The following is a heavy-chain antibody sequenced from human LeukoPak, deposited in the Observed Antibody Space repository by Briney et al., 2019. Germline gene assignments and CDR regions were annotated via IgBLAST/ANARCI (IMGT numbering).Heavy chain of an antibody. CDR2: IYYSGST. CDR1: GGSISSNTYY. Sequence: SETLSLTCTVSGGSISSNTYYWSWIRQPPGKGLEWIGYIYYSGSTNYNPSLKSRVTISVDTSKNQFSLKLSSVTAADTAVYYCARDVANCGGDCYLAGDAFDIWGQGTMVTVSS. D-gene: IGHD2-21*02. J-gene: IGHJ3*02. CDR3: ARDVANCGGDCYLAGDAFDI. V-gene: IGHV4-61*01.